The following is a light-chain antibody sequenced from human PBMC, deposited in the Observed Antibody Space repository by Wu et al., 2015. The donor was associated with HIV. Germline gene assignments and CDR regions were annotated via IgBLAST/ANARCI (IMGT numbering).Light chain of an antibody. CDR3: QQRKSWPRT. V-gene: IGKV3-11*01. CDR2: AAS. J-gene: IGKJ1*01. CDR1: QSVSRN. Sequence: EIVLTQYPATLSLSPGERATLSCRASQSVSRNLAWLQQKPGQAPRLLINAASNRVTGIPARFSGSGSGTDFTLTISSLEPEDFAVYYCQQRKSWPRTFGQGTKVEIK.